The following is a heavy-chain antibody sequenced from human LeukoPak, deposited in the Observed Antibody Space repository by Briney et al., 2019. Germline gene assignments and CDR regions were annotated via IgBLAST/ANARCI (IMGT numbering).Heavy chain of an antibody. CDR3: ARGIIDQVYAIRTFRNMDV. CDR1: GGTFSSYA. J-gene: IGHJ6*02. D-gene: IGHD2-8*01. V-gene: IGHV1-69*13. CDR2: IIPIFGTA. Sequence: SVKVSCKASGGTFSSYAISWVRQAPGQGLEWMGGIIPIFGTANYAQKFQGRVTITADESTSTAYMELSSPRSEDTAVYYCARGIIDQVYAIRTFRNMDVWGQGTTVTVSS.